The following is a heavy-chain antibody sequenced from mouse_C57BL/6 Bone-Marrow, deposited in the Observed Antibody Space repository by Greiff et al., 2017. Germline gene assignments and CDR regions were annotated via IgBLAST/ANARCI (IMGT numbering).Heavy chain of an antibody. D-gene: IGHD1-1*01. CDR1: GFTFSSYA. J-gene: IGHJ4*01. CDR2: ISDGGSYT. CDR3: ARSTTVGYAMDD. V-gene: IGHV5-4*01. Sequence: EVQVVESGGGLVKPGGSLKLSCAASGFTFSSYAMSWVRQTPEKRLEWVATISDGGSYTYYPDNVKGRFTISRDNAKNNLYLQMSHLKSEDTAMYYCARSTTVGYAMDDWGQGTSVTVSS.